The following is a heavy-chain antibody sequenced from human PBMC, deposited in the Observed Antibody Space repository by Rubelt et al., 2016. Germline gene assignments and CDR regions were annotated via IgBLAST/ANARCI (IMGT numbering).Heavy chain of an antibody. CDR3: ARAGSSGPPPL. V-gene: IGHV4-34*01. J-gene: IGHJ4*02. CDR2: INHSGSN. CDR1: GGSFSGYY. D-gene: IGHD6-19*01. Sequence: QVQLQQWGAGLLKPSETLSHTCAVYGGSFSGYYWSWIRQPPGKGLEWIGEINHSGSNNYNPSLKSRVTLSLDTSKSQFSLKLSSVTAADSCVYFCARAGSSGPPPLWGPGTLVTVSS.